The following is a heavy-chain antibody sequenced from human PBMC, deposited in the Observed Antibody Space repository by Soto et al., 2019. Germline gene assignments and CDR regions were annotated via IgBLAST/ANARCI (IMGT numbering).Heavy chain of an antibody. CDR1: SGSISSSNW. Sequence: QVQLQESGPGLVKPSGTLSLTCAVSSGSISSSNWWSWVRQSPEKGLEWIGEIHHSGSTNYNPSLKSRVTISVDKSKNQFSLKLSSVTAADTAVYYCASTYYSDSSGYYSLGDWGQGTPVTVSS. V-gene: IGHV4-4*02. CDR3: ASTYYSDSSGYYSLGD. D-gene: IGHD3-22*01. J-gene: IGHJ4*02. CDR2: IHHSGST.